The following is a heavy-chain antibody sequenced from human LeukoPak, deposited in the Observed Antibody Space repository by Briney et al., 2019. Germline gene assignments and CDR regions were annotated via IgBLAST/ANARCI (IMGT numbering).Heavy chain of an antibody. CDR2: INSDGSST. Sequence: GGSLRLSCVASGFTFSSYWMHWVRHAPGKGLVWVSRINSDGSSTSCADSVKGRFTISRDNAKNTLYLQMNSLRADDTAVYYCAGGRSGTYYDYWGQGTLVTVSS. CDR1: GFTFSSYW. J-gene: IGHJ4*02. V-gene: IGHV3-74*01. CDR3: AGGRSGTYYDY. D-gene: IGHD1-26*01.